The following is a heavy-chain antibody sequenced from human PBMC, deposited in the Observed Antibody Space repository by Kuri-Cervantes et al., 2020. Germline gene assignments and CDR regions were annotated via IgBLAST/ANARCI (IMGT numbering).Heavy chain of an antibody. CDR2: IKQDGSEK. CDR3: ARVDDYVWGSYQGYYGMDV. J-gene: IGHJ6*02. D-gene: IGHD3-16*02. Sequence: LSLTCAASGFTFSSYWMSWVRQAPGKGLEWVANIKQDGSEKYYVDSVKGRFTISRDYAKNSLYLQMNSLRDEDTAVYYCARVDDYVWGSYQGYYGMDVWGQGTTVTVSS. V-gene: IGHV3-7*01. CDR1: GFTFSSYW.